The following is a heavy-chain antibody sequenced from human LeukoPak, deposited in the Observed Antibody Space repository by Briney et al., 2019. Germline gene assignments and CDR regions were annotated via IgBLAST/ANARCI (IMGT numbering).Heavy chain of an antibody. J-gene: IGHJ6*02. CDR3: ARGGWGIFGVAVYYYGMDV. CDR1: GGSISSYY. V-gene: IGHV4-59*01. Sequence: PSETLSLTCTVSGGSISSYYWSWIRQPPGKGLEWIGYIYYSGSTNYNPSLKSRVTISVDTSKNQFSLKLSSVTAADTAVYYCARGGWGIFGVAVYYYGMDVWGQGTTVTVSS. D-gene: IGHD3-3*01. CDR2: IYYSGST.